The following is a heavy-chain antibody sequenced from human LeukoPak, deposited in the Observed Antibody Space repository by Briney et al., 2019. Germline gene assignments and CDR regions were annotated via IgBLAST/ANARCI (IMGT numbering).Heavy chain of an antibody. Sequence: GGSLRLSCAASGFTLSSYSMNWVRQAPGKGLEWVSSISSSSSYIYYADSVKGRFTISRDNAKNSLYLQMNSLRAEDTAVYYCARGAGFGDYSNDFDYWGQGTLVTVSS. V-gene: IGHV3-21*01. CDR3: ARGAGFGDYSNDFDY. D-gene: IGHD4-11*01. CDR2: ISSSSSYI. J-gene: IGHJ4*02. CDR1: GFTLSSYS.